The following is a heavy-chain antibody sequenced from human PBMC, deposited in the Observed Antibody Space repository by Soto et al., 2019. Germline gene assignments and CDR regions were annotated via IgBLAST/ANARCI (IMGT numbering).Heavy chain of an antibody. CDR3: ARSSAGVFGIIIEGPNWLAP. CDR2: INPNGGST. D-gene: IGHD3-16*02. V-gene: IGHV1-46*01. CDR1: ADTFTSSC. Sequence: SVKASSKAPADTFTSSCIHWLRHAPGHGLEWMGIINPNGGSTRVAQTFQGRITMTRDTSTSTVYMELRSLRSEDTAIYYCARSSAGVFGIIIEGPNWLAPWGQGSLVTSPQ. J-gene: IGHJ5*02.